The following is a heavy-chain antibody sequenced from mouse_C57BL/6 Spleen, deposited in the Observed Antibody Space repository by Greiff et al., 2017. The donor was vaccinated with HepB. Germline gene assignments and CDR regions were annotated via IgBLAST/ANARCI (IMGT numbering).Heavy chain of an antibody. D-gene: IGHD1-1*01. CDR1: GFTFSSYA. J-gene: IGHJ3*01. Sequence: EVKLMESGGGLVKPGGSLKLSCAASGFTFSSYAMSWVRQTPEKRLEWVATISDGGSYTYYPDNVKGRFTISRDNAKNNLYLQMSHLKSEDTAMYYCARDTTVVAAWFAYWGQGTLVTVSA. V-gene: IGHV5-4*01. CDR3: ARDTTVVAAWFAY. CDR2: ISDGGSYT.